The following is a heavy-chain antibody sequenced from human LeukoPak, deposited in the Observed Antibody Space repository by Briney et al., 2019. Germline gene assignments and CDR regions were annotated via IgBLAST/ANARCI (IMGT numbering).Heavy chain of an antibody. J-gene: IGHJ4*02. D-gene: IGHD6-19*01. CDR2: INPSDSNT. CDR3: ARGHGWVDY. V-gene: IGHV5-10-1*01. CDR1: GYTFTNNW. Sequence: GESLKISCKGPGYTFTNNWISWARQIPGKGLEWMGRINPSDSNTDYSPSFQGHVTISADKSINTVYLQWGSLKASDTAMYYWARGHGWVDYWGQGALVTVSS.